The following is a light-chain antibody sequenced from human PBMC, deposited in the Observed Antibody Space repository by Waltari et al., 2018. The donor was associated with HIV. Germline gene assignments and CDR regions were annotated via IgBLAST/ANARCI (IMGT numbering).Light chain of an antibody. J-gene: IGLJ3*02. Sequence: QSALTQPASVSGSPGQSITISCTGTSSDVGGYNYVSWYQHHAGKAPKLLIYDVNKRPSGVSNRFSGSKSGNTASLTISGLQAEDESNYYCCSYAGNNAWVFGGETTLTVL. CDR2: DVN. CDR3: CSYAGNNAWV. CDR1: SSDVGGYNY. V-gene: IGLV2-23*02.